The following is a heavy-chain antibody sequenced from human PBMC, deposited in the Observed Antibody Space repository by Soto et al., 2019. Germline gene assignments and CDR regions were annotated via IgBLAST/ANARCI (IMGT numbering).Heavy chain of an antibody. J-gene: IGHJ4*02. CDR2: INPNSGGT. V-gene: IGHV1-2*02. Sequence: ASVKVSCKASGYTFTGYYMHWVRQAPGQGLERMGWINPNSGGTNYADSEKGRFTISRDNSKNTLYLQMYSLRAEVTAVYYCAKEPAPIDYGDYYFDYWGQGTLVTVSS. CDR3: AKEPAPIDYGDYYFDY. CDR1: GYTFTGYY. D-gene: IGHD4-17*01.